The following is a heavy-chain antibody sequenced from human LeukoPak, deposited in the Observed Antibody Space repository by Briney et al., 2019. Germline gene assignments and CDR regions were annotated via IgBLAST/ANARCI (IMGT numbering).Heavy chain of an antibody. D-gene: IGHD6-19*01. CDR2: ITSSSSYI. V-gene: IGHV3-21*01. J-gene: IGHJ4*02. Sequence: GGSLRLSCAASGFTFSSYNMNWVRQAPGKVLEWVSSITSSSSYIYYADSVKGRFTISRDNAKNSLFLQMNSLRAEDTAVYYCARAGGSGWPRPELRFDYWGQGTLVTVSS. CDR1: GFTFSSYN. CDR3: ARAGGSGWPRPELRFDY.